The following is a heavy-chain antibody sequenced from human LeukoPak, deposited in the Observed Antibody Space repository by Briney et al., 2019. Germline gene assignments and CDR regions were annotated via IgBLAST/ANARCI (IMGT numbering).Heavy chain of an antibody. V-gene: IGHV3-23*01. J-gene: IGHJ4*02. CDR3: AKDLDGSGMYGGTDS. CDR2: ITASARTT. Sequence: GSLRLSCEASGFNFRDYGMKWVRQAPGKGLEWVSGITASARTTYYADSVKGRFTIYSDNSKNTLSLQMSSLRAEDTAVYYCAKDLDGSGMYGGTDSWGQGTPVTVSS. CDR1: GFNFRDYG. D-gene: IGHD6-19*01.